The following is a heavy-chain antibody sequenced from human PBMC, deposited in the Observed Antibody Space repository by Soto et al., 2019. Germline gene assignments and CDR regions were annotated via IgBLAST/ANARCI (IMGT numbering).Heavy chain of an antibody. CDR2: IRRRDKNYAK. V-gene: IGHV3-73*02. CDR1: GFTFSGSA. Sequence: EVQLVESGGDLVQPGGALKLSCAASGFTFSGSAMHWVRQASGKGLEWVGHIRRRDKNYAKVYAGSVKGRFIISRDDSKNTAYLKMNRLKTDGTAVYYCTRTVDGSDYSSPDFDYWGQGTRVTVSS. J-gene: IGHJ4*02. D-gene: IGHD3-22*01. CDR3: TRTVDGSDYSSPDFDY.